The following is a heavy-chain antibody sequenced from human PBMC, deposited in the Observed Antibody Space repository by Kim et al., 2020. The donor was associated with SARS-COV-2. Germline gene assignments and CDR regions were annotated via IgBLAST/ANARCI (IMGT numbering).Heavy chain of an antibody. J-gene: IGHJ4*02. Sequence: ASVKVSCKDSGYTFTSYAIHWVRQAPGQGLEWMGWINAGNGNTKYSERFQGRATLSRDTSASKAYMELSALRSEDTAVYYCASEVFVTGFDYCCQGLQVT. D-gene: IGHD2-8*02. CDR2: INAGNGNT. V-gene: IGHV1-3*01. CDR1: GYTFTSYA. CDR3: ASEVFVTGFDY.